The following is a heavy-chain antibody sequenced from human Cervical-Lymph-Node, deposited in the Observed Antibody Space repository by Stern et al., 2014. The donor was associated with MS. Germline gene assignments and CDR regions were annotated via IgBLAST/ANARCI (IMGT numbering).Heavy chain of an antibody. CDR2: ISSSVSAR. Sequence: VQLVESGGGLVMPGGSLRLSCAASGFTFTDYYMSWIRQAPGKGLEWLSYISSSVSARYYADSVKGRFTISRDNAKTSLYLQMNSLRAEDTAVYYCAREKGSGYYTHWGQGTLVTVSS. CDR1: GFTFTDYY. J-gene: IGHJ4*02. CDR3: AREKGSGYYTH. V-gene: IGHV3-11*01. D-gene: IGHD3/OR15-3a*01.